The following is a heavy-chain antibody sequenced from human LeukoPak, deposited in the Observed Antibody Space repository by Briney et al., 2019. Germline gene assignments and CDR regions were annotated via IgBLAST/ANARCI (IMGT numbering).Heavy chain of an antibody. J-gene: IGHJ4*02. CDR1: GFTFSSYA. D-gene: IGHD3-3*01. CDR3: AVLDDFWSGYPD. Sequence: GGSLRLSCAASGFTFSSYAMHWVRQAPGKGLEWVAVISYDGSNKYYADSVKGRVTISSDNSKNTLYLQMNSLRAEDTAVYYCAVLDDFWSGYPDWGQGTLVTVSS. CDR2: ISYDGSNK. V-gene: IGHV3-30-3*01.